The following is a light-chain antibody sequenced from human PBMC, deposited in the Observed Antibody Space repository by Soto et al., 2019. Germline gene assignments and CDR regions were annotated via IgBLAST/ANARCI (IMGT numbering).Light chain of an antibody. J-gene: IGLJ2*01. CDR3: CSFAAGAAVV. CDR2: EGT. V-gene: IGLV2-23*01. CDR1: SSNVGTYDL. Sequence: QSVLTQPASVSASPGQSITISCTGTSSNVGTYDLVSWYQHHPDKAPKLIIYEGTKRPSGISSRFSGSKSGNTASLTISGLQAEDDADYYCCSFAAGAAVVFGGGTKLTVL.